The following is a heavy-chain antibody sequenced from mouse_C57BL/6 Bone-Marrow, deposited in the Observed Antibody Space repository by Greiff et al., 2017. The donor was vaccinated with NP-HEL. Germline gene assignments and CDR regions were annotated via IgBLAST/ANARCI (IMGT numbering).Heavy chain of an antibody. CDR3: TYYYGSSSYWYFDV. Sequence: EVKVVESGGGLVQPGGSMKLSCVASGFTFSNYWMNWVRQSPEKGLERVAQIRLKSDNYATHYAESVKGRFTISRDDSKSSVYLQMNNLRAEDTGIYYCTYYYGSSSYWYFDVWGTGTTVTVSS. J-gene: IGHJ1*03. CDR1: GFTFSNYW. V-gene: IGHV6-3*01. D-gene: IGHD1-1*01. CDR2: IRLKSDNYAT.